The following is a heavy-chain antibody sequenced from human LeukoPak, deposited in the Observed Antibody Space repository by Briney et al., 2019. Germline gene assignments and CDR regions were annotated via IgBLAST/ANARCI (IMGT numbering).Heavy chain of an antibody. J-gene: IGHJ4*02. Sequence: MPSETLSLTCTVSGDSISSFYWSWIRQSPGEGLEWIGFMSYSGSTNYNPTLKSRVTISVDTSKSQFSLTLTSVTAADTAVYYCARAGPYGYTIDYWGQGTLVTVSS. CDR1: GDSISSFY. V-gene: IGHV4-59*01. D-gene: IGHD5-18*01. CDR3: ARAGPYGYTIDY. CDR2: MSYSGST.